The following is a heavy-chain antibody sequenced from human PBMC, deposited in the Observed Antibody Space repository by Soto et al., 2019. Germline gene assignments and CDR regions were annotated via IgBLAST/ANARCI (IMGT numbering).Heavy chain of an antibody. CDR2: TSNDGSKK. Sequence: PGGSLRLSCAASGFTFSNYGMHWVRQAPGKGLEWVAVTSNDGSKKYYADSVKGRFTISRDNSKNTLYLQMNSLRAEDTAVYYCAKDRRYCSSTSCPYYSYYYMDVWGKGTTVTVSS. CDR1: GFTFSNYG. CDR3: AKDRRYCSSTSCPYYSYYYMDV. V-gene: IGHV3-30*18. D-gene: IGHD2-2*01. J-gene: IGHJ6*03.